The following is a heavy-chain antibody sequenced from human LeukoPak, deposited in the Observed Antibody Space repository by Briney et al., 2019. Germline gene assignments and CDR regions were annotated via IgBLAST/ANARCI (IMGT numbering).Heavy chain of an antibody. V-gene: IGHV4-59*01. CDR2: ISYSGST. D-gene: IGHD3-10*01. J-gene: IGHJ4*02. Sequence: SETLSLTCTVSAGSISSYYWSWIRQPPGKGLEWIGYISYSGSTNYNPSLKSRVTISVDTSKKQFSLKLSSVTAADTAEYYCARETMVREVDYWGQGTLVTVSS. CDR1: AGSISSYY. CDR3: ARETMVREVDY.